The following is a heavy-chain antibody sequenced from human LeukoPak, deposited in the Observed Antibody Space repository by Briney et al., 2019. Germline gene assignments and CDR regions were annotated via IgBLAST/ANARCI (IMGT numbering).Heavy chain of an antibody. CDR1: GYTFTGYY. CDR2: INPNSGGT. D-gene: IGHD1-26*01. V-gene: IGHV1-2*02. Sequence: ASVKVSCKASGYTFTGYYMHWVRQAPGQGLEWMGWINPNSGGTNYAQKFQGRVTMTRDTSISTAYMELSRLRSDDTAVYYCARTMSGSYPLWAFDIWGQGTMVTVSS. CDR3: ARTMSGSYPLWAFDI. J-gene: IGHJ3*02.